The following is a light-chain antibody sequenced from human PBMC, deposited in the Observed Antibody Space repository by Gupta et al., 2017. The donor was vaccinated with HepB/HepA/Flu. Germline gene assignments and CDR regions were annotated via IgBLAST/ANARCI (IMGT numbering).Light chain of an antibody. CDR3: QQNSNWPLT. Sequence: EIVMTQSPATLSVSPGERATLSCRASQSVSNKLAWYQQKPGQAPRLVMYGASTRATGIPARFSGSGSGTEFTLTISSLQSEDFAVYYCQQNSNWPLTFGGGTKVEIK. CDR1: QSVSNK. V-gene: IGKV3-15*01. J-gene: IGKJ4*01. CDR2: GAS.